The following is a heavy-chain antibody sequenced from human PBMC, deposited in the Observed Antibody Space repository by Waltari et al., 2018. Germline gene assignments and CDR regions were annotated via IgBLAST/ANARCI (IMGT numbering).Heavy chain of an antibody. D-gene: IGHD3-3*01. CDR2: IYYSGST. J-gene: IGHJ4*02. V-gene: IGHV4-31*03. Sequence: QVQLQESGPGLVKPSQTLSLTCTVSGRSISSGGYYWSWIRQHPGKGLGWIGYIYYSGSTYYNPSLKSRVTISVDTSKNQFSLKLSSVTAADTAVYYCARGLTYYDFWSGYYPATYFDYWGQGTLVTVSS. CDR3: ARGLTYYDFWSGYYPATYFDY. CDR1: GRSISSGGYY.